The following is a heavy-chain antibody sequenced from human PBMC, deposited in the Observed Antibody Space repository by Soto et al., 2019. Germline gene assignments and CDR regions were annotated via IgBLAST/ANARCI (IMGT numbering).Heavy chain of an antibody. Sequence: QVQLVQSGAEVKKPGSSVKVSCKASGGTFSSYAISWVRQAPGQGLEWMGGIIPIFGTANYAQKFQGRVTITADESTSTAYMELSSRRSEDTAVYYCASPVGKSWTHPDYYYYYGMDVWGQGTTVTVSS. D-gene: IGHD3-10*01. V-gene: IGHV1-69*01. CDR1: GGTFSSYA. CDR3: ASPVGKSWTHPDYYYYYGMDV. CDR2: IIPIFGTA. J-gene: IGHJ6*02.